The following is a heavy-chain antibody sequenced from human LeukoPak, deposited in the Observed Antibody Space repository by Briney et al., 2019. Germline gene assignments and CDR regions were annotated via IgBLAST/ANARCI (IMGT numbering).Heavy chain of an antibody. V-gene: IGHV3-21*01. CDR1: GFTFSSYS. Sequence: PGGSLRLSCAASGFTFSSYSMNWVRQAPGKGLEWVSSISSSSSYIYYADSVKGRFTISRDNAKDSLYLQMNSLRAEDTAVYYCARPSEDAFDIWGQGTMVTVSS. J-gene: IGHJ3*02. CDR2: ISSSSSYI. CDR3: ARPSEDAFDI. D-gene: IGHD2-2*01.